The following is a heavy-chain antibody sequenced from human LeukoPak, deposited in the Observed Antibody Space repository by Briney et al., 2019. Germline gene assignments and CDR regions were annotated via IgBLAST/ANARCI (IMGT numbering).Heavy chain of an antibody. CDR2: IIPVFGTA. D-gene: IGHD3-9*01. J-gene: IGHJ4*02. V-gene: IGHV1-69*05. CDR1: GGTFSSYA. CDR3: ARGGDILTGYTFDY. Sequence: SVKVSCKASGGTFSSYAISWVRQAPGQGLEWMGRIIPVFGTANYAQKFQGRVTITTDESTSTAYMELSSLRSEDTAAYYCARGGDILTGYTFDYWGQGTLVTVSS.